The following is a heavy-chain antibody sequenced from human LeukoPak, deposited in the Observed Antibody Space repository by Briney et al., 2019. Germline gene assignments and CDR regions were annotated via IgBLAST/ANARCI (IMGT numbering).Heavy chain of an antibody. CDR2: ISYDGSNK. Sequence: GGSLRLSCAASGFTFGSYAMHWVRQAPGKGLEGVAIISYDGSNKYYADSVKGRFTIPRDSSKNTLFLQMNSLRAEDTAVYYCARGPGKYQLLDFDYWGQGTLVTVSS. CDR1: GFTFGSYA. CDR3: ARGPGKYQLLDFDY. V-gene: IGHV3-30*04. J-gene: IGHJ4*02. D-gene: IGHD2-2*01.